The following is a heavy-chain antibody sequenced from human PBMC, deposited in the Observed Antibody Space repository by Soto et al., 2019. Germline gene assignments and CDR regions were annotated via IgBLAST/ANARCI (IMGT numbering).Heavy chain of an antibody. CDR3: ARVSGIAAAKRRYAFDI. CDR1: GFTFSSYW. CDR2: INSDGSST. Sequence: GGSLRLSCAASGFTFSSYWMHWVRQAPGKGRGWVSRINSDGSSTSYADSVKGRFTISRDNAKNTLYLQMNSLRAEDTAVYYCARVSGIAAAKRRYAFDIWGQGTMVTVSS. D-gene: IGHD6-13*01. V-gene: IGHV3-74*01. J-gene: IGHJ3*02.